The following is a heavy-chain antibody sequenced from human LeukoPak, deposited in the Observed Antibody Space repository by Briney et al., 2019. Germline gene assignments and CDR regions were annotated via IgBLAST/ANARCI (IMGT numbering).Heavy chain of an antibody. V-gene: IGHV3-74*01. D-gene: IGHD3-16*01. CDR1: GFTFSSYW. CDR2: INSDGSST. Sequence: RPGGSLRLSCAASGFTFSSYWMHWVRHAPGKGLVWVSRINSDGSSTSYADSVKGRFTISRDNSKNSLYLQMNSLRTEDTALYYCAKDKEESLGDYYYYYMDVWGKGTTVTISS. CDR3: AKDKEESLGDYYYYYMDV. J-gene: IGHJ6*03.